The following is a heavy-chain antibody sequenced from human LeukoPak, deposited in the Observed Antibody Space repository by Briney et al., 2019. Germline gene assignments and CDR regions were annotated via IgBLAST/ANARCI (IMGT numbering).Heavy chain of an antibody. V-gene: IGHV3-7*01. Sequence: GGSLRLSCAASGFTFSSYWMSWVRQAPGKGLEWVANIKQDGSEKYYVDSVKGRFTISRDNAKNSLYLQMNSLRAEDTAVYYCARGMATTYYYYMDVWGKGTTVTISS. CDR1: GFTFSSYW. D-gene: IGHD5-24*01. CDR2: IKQDGSEK. CDR3: ARGMATTYYYYMDV. J-gene: IGHJ6*03.